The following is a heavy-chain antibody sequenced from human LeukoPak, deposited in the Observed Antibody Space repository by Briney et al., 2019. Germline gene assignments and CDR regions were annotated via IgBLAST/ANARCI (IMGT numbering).Heavy chain of an antibody. CDR2: IKQDGSEK. J-gene: IGHJ2*01. CDR3: ARGGHCGGDCYNWYFDL. D-gene: IGHD2-21*02. CDR1: GFTFSSYW. V-gene: IGHV3-7*01. Sequence: PGGSLRLSCAASGFTFSSYWMSWVRQAPGKGLEWVANIKQDGSEKYYVDSVKGQFTISRDNAKNSLYLQMNSLRAEDTAVYYCARGGHCGGDCYNWYFDLWGRGTLVTVSS.